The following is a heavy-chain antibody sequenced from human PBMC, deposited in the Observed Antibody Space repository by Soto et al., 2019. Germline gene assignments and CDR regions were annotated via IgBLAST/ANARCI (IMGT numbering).Heavy chain of an antibody. Sequence: PGGSLRLSCAASGFGFDDHTMHLVRQCPGKGLEWVSLVSWNSGETYHVDSVKGRFSISRDNSKNTLYLQMNSLRAEETALYYCAKTHGRGGNAFDVWGQGNMVPVSS. J-gene: IGHJ3*01. V-gene: IGHV3-43*01. CDR2: VSWNSGET. CDR1: GFGFDDHT. CDR3: AKTHGRGGNAFDV. D-gene: IGHD3-16*01.